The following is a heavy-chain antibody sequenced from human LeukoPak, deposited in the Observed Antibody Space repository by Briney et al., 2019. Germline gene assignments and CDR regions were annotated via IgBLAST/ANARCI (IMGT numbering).Heavy chain of an antibody. J-gene: IGHJ4*02. D-gene: IGHD5-18*01. CDR1: GFTFSSYG. CDR2: IWYDGRNK. CDR3: ARAPAMVIAGYFDY. V-gene: IGHV3-33*01. Sequence: GRSLRLSYAASGFTFSSYGMHWVRQAPGKGLEWVAVIWYDGRNKYYADSVKGRFTISRDNSKNTLYLQMNSLRAEDTAVYYCARAPAMVIAGYFDYWGQGTLVTVSS.